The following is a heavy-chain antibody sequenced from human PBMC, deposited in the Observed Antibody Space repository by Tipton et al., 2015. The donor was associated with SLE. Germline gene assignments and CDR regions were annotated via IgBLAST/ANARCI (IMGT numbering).Heavy chain of an antibody. V-gene: IGHV1-18*01. CDR1: AYTFTTYS. D-gene: IGHD4-17*01. CDR2: ISTYNGNT. Sequence: QSGAEVKNPGASVKVSCKASAYTFTTYSISWVRQAPGQGLEWMGWISTYNGNTNYAQKLQGRVTMTTDTSTSTAYMELRSLRSDDTAVYYGARAVTTGLYWYFDLWGRGTLVTVSS. CDR3: ARAVTTGLYWYFDL. J-gene: IGHJ2*01.